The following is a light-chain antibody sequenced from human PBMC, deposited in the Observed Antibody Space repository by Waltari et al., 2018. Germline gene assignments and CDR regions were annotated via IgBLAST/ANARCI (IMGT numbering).Light chain of an antibody. J-gene: IGLJ1*01. CDR3: SSYSTSITPYV. Sequence: QSALTQPASVSGSPGQSITISCTGTSSDVGGYNHVSWYQQHPGKAPKLMIYDVSSRPSGVSNRCFGSKSGNTASLTISGLQAEDEAVYFCSSYSTSITPYVIGTGTKVTVL. V-gene: IGLV2-14*03. CDR2: DVS. CDR1: SSDVGGYNH.